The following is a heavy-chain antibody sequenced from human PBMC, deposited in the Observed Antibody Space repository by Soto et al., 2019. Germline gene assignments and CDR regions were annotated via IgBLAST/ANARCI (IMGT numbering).Heavy chain of an antibody. J-gene: IGHJ4*02. V-gene: IGHV3-74*01. D-gene: IGHD1-1*01. Sequence: EVQLVESGGGLVQPGGSLRLSCAASGFTLRGYWMHWVRQAPGKGLVWVSRINSDGSSTSYADSVKGRFTISRDNAKNRLYLQMNSLRAADTAVYYCAKDGRLGQFDYWGQGTLVTASS. CDR1: GFTLRGYW. CDR2: INSDGSST. CDR3: AKDGRLGQFDY.